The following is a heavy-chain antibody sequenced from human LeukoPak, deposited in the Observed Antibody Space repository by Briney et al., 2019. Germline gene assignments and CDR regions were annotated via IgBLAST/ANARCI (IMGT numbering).Heavy chain of an antibody. Sequence: VGSLRLSCAASGFTFSSYAMSWVRQAPGKGLEWVSAISGSGGSTYYADSVKGRFTISRDNSKNTLYLQMNSLRAEDTAVYYCAKGSDGSGSYVTWFDPWGQGTLVTVSS. J-gene: IGHJ5*02. CDR1: GFTFSSYA. CDR2: ISGSGGST. D-gene: IGHD3-10*01. CDR3: AKGSDGSGSYVTWFDP. V-gene: IGHV3-23*01.